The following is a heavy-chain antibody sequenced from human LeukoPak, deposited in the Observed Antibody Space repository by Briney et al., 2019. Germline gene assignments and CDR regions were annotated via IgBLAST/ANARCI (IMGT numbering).Heavy chain of an antibody. Sequence: SGTLSLTCAVSGASINDNNWWTWVRQSPGKGLEWLGEISHSGSTYYNPSLKSRVTISVDTSKNQFSLKLSSVTAADTAVYYCARVADYYDSSGAFDAFDIWGQGTMVTVSS. D-gene: IGHD3-22*01. J-gene: IGHJ3*02. CDR1: GASINDNNW. CDR3: ARVADYYDSSGAFDAFDI. CDR2: ISHSGST. V-gene: IGHV4-4*02.